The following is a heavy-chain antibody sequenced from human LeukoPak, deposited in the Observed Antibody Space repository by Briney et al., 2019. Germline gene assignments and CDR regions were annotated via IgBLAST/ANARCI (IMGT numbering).Heavy chain of an antibody. CDR2: IRSKANSYAT. CDR3: TSRATVVSIYYYGMDV. J-gene: IGHJ6*02. V-gene: IGHV3-73*01. CDR1: GFTFSSYA. Sequence: GGSLRLSCAASGFTFSSYAMSWVRQASGKGLEWVGRIRSKANSYATAYAASVKGRFTISRDDSKNTAYLQMNSLKTEDTAVYYCTSRATVVSIYYYGMDVWGQGTTVTVSS. D-gene: IGHD4-23*01.